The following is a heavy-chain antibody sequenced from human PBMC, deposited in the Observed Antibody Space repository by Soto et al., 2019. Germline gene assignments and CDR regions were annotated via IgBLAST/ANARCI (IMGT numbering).Heavy chain of an antibody. D-gene: IGHD3-22*01. J-gene: IGHJ4*02. CDR2: ICGSGGST. Sequence: GGSLRLSCAASGFTFSSYAMSWVRQAPGKGLVWVSSICGSGGSTYYAVSVKGRFTISRDNSKNTLYLQMNSLRAEDTAVYYCAKASYYYDSSGYSYYFDYWGQGTLVTVSS. CDR3: AKASYYYDSSGYSYYFDY. CDR1: GFTFSSYA. V-gene: IGHV3-23*01.